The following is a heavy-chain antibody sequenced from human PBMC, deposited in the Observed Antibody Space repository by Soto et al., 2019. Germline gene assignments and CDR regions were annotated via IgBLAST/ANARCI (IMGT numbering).Heavy chain of an antibody. Sequence: SFEASAMNFGRYCMHSVRQAPAKRLVWVSEINTDTTSTNYANYLKGRFTISRDNARDTPNLQMNSLSVQDTAVYYHATLLAPVYFCGQGTLLTVS. CDR1: AMNFGRYC. J-gene: IGHJ4*02. D-gene: IGHD2-15*01. CDR2: INTDTTST. V-gene: IGHV3-74*01. CDR3: ATLLAPVYF.